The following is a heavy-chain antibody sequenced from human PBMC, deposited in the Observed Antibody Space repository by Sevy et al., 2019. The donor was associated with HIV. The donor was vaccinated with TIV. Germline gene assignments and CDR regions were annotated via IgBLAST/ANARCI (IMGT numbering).Heavy chain of an antibody. J-gene: IGHJ5*02. CDR2: AYHSGTT. V-gene: IGHV4-38-2*02. CDR1: GQSISDYY. D-gene: IGHD3-10*01. CDR3: ARDFRVRGPTAVTNCFDP. Sequence: SETLSLTCAVSGQSISDYYWGWIRQPPGKGLEWIATAYHSGTTYYNPSLKSRVTISVDTSKNHFSLKLNSVTAADTAVYYCARDFRVRGPTAVTNCFDPWGQGTLVTVSS.